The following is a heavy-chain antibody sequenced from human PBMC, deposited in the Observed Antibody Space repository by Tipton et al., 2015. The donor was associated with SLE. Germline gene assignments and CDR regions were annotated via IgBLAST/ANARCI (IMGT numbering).Heavy chain of an antibody. V-gene: IGHV4-61*09. CDR1: GGSISSSSYY. D-gene: IGHD3-10*01. J-gene: IGHJ3*02. CDR2: IYTSGST. Sequence: TLSLTCTVSGGSISSSSYYWSWIRQPAGKGLEWIGHIYTSGSTNYNPSLKSRVTISVDTSKNQFSLKLSSVTAADTAVYYCARDFGAMVQGEGAFDIWGQGTMVTVSS. CDR3: ARDFGAMVQGEGAFDI.